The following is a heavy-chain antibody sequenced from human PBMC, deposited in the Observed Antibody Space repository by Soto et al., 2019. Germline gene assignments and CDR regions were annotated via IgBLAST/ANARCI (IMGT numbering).Heavy chain of an antibody. Sequence: SETLSLTCTVSGGSISSSSYHWGWIRQPPGKGLEWIGSIHYSGNTYYNPSLKSRVSMSVDTSKNQFSLNLSSVTAADTAVYYCARHFLDEAQSPNSWFDPWGQGSLVTVSS. CDR1: GGSISSSSYH. V-gene: IGHV4-39*01. CDR3: ARHFLDEAQSPNSWFDP. J-gene: IGHJ5*02. CDR2: IHYSGNT.